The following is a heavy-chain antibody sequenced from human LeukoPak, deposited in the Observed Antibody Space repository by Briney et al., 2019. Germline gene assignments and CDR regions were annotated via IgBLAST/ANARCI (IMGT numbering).Heavy chain of an antibody. CDR2: IYYSGST. CDR3: ATLGYCSGGSCYWNWFDP. V-gene: IGHV4-59*01. CDR1: GGSISSYY. D-gene: IGHD2-15*01. J-gene: IGHJ5*02. Sequence: SETLSLTCTVSGGSISSYYWSWIRQPPGKGLEWIGYIYYSGSTNYNPSLKSRVTISVDTSKNQFSLKLSSVTAADTAVYYCATLGYCSGGSCYWNWFDPWGQGTLVTVSS.